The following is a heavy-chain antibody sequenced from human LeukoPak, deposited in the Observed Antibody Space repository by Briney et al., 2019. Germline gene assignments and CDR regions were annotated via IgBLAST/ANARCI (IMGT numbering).Heavy chain of an antibody. V-gene: IGHV1-8*01. CDR2: MNPNSGDT. J-gene: IGHJ5*02. Sequence: ASVKLSFKASGYAFTNHDINWVRQASGQGLEWMGWMNPNSGDTGYAQKFQGRVTMTRDTSIMTAYMELSSLTSEDTGVDYCVRGQTETSTTWGQGSLVTVSS. CDR3: VRGQTETSTT. D-gene: IGHD5/OR15-5a*01. CDR1: GYAFTNHD.